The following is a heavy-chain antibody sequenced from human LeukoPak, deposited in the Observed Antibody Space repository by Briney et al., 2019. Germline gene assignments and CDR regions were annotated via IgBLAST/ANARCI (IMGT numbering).Heavy chain of an antibody. Sequence: PSETLSLTCTVSGGSISSSSYYWGWIRQPPGKGLEWIGSIYYSGSTYYNPSLKSRVTISVDTSKNQFSLKLSSVTAADTAVYYCARERGYCSSTSCPLFDYWGQGTLVTVSS. CDR2: IYYSGST. J-gene: IGHJ4*02. D-gene: IGHD2-2*01. CDR3: ARERGYCSSTSCPLFDY. V-gene: IGHV4-39*07. CDR1: GGSISSSSYY.